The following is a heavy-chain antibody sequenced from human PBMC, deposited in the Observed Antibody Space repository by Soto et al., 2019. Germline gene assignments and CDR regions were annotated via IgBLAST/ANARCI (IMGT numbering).Heavy chain of an antibody. V-gene: IGHV4-59*12. CDR1: AGPISGSY. J-gene: IGHJ5*01. CDR3: VKVGRIAEPGTWFDP. D-gene: IGHD6-13*01. Sequence: PSETLSLTCTVSAGPISGSYWGWIRQSPGRELELVAYIHYTGSASYNPSLKSRVTMSIDTSKKQFSLKVNSVNTADTAVCYCVKVGRIAEPGTWFDPWGQGILVTVSS. CDR2: IHYTGSA.